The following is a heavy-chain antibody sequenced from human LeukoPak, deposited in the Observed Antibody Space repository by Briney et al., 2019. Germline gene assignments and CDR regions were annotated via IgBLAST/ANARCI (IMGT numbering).Heavy chain of an antibody. Sequence: PSETLSLTCTVSGGSISSSSYYWGWLRQPPGQGLEWIVSIYYSGSTYYNPSLKSRVTISVDTSKNQFSLKLSSVTAADTAVYYCARRSLIAAEDYWGQGTLVTVSS. V-gene: IGHV4-39*01. J-gene: IGHJ4*02. CDR2: IYYSGST. CDR1: GGSISSSSYY. D-gene: IGHD6-6*01. CDR3: ARRSLIAAEDY.